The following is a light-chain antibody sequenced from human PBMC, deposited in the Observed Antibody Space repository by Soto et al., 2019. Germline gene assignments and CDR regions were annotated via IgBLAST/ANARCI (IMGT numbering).Light chain of an antibody. J-gene: IGKJ4*01. CDR2: DAS. CDR3: QQYENLPLT. V-gene: IGKV1-33*01. Sequence: DIQMTQSPSSLSESVGDRVTITCQASQDISNFLNWYQQTPGKAPKLVIYDASTLQTGVPSRFRGSGSGTDFTFTIASLQPEDFGTYFCQQYENLPLTFGGGTTVEIK. CDR1: QDISNF.